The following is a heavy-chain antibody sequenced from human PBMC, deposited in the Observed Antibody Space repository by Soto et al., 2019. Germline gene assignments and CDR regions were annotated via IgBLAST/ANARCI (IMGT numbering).Heavy chain of an antibody. CDR3: TTAPFSFITLPGTSFLIGMDV. D-gene: IGHD3-10*01. J-gene: IGHJ6*02. CDR2: IKSKADGGTT. CDR1: GITFNNAW. V-gene: IGHV3-15*01. Sequence: PGGSLRLSCAASGITFNNAWMSWVRQAPGKGLEWVGRIKSKADGGTTDYAAPVKGRFTVSRDDSRNTLYLQLNSLKTEDTAVYYCTTAPFSFITLPGTSFLIGMDVWGQGTTVTVSS.